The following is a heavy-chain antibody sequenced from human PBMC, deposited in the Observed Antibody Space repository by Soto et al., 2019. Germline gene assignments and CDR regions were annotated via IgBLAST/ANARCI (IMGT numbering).Heavy chain of an antibody. CDR3: AKRFGDYVGWFDP. D-gene: IGHD4-17*01. Sequence: SETLSLTCTVSGVSITDYHWSWIRQSPGRGLEWIGYIFSRGTPNYNPSLKSRVTISVDTSRNQFSLKLNSLTAADTAMYFCAKRFGDYVGWFDPWGQGVLVTVSS. J-gene: IGHJ5*02. V-gene: IGHV4-59*01. CDR1: GVSITDYH. CDR2: IFSRGTP.